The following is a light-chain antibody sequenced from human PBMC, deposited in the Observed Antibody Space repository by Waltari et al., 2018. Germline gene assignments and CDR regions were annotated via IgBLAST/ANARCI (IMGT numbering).Light chain of an antibody. J-gene: IGKJ1*01. CDR1: QSVTRAL. V-gene: IGKV3-20*01. Sequence: PGERATLSCRASQSVTRALAWYQQKPGQAPRLLIYGASNRATGIPDRFSGSGSGTDFSLTISRLEPEDFAVYYCQHYVRLPATFGQGTKVEIK. CDR3: QHYVRLPAT. CDR2: GAS.